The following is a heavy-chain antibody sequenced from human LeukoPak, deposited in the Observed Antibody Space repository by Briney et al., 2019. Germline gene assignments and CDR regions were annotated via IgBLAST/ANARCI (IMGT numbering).Heavy chain of an antibody. D-gene: IGHD2-15*01. CDR1: GFTFNTYA. Sequence: PGGSLRLSCAASGFTFNTYAMSWVRQAPGKGLEWVSAICSNDNNTYYANSVKGRFTISRDNSKNTLSLQLNSLRAEDTAVYYCAKGTSSSCYSAPNYWGQGTLVTVSS. CDR3: AKGTSSSCYSAPNY. J-gene: IGHJ4*02. CDR2: ICSNDNNT. V-gene: IGHV3-23*01.